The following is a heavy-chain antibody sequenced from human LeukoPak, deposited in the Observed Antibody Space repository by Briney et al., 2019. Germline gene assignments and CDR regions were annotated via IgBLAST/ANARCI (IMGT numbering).Heavy chain of an antibody. CDR1: GGSISSSNW. D-gene: IGHD3-16*02. J-gene: IGHJ4*02. V-gene: IGHV4-4*02. Sequence: SGTLSLTCAVSGGSISSSNWWSWVRQPPGKGLEWIGEIYHSGSTNYNPSLKSRVTISVDKSKNQFSLKLSSVTAADTAVYYCARGHYDYVWGSYRPIYYFDYWGQGTLVTVSS. CDR3: ARGHYDYVWGSYRPIYYFDY. CDR2: IYHSGST.